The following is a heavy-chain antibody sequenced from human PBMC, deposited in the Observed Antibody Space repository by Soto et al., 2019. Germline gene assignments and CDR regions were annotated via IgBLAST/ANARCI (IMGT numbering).Heavy chain of an antibody. D-gene: IGHD3-16*01. Sequence: GGSLRVSYRAAGGKCRDYDMSWIRHAPGKGLEWVSYISSSGSTIYYAASVKGRFTISSDNAKNSLFLQMNSLRAEDTAVYYCARAAQFDWFDPWGQGTLVTVSS. CDR2: ISSSGSTI. J-gene: IGHJ5*02. CDR3: ARAAQFDWFDP. CDR1: GGKCRDYD. V-gene: IGHV3-11*01.